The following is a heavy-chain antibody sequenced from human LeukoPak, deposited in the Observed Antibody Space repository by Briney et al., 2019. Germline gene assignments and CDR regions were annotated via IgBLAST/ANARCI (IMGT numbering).Heavy chain of an antibody. J-gene: IGHJ4*02. CDR2: VNPNSGHT. CDR1: GYTFTSYD. V-gene: IGHV1-8*01. Sequence: GASVKVSCKASGYTFTSYDINWVRQATGQGLEWTGWVNPNSGHTGYAQKFQGRVTMTRNTSISTAYMELSSLRSEDTAVYYCARGAPGSYCSGGSCPYFDYWGQGTLVSVSS. CDR3: ARGAPGSYCSGGSCPYFDY. D-gene: IGHD2-15*01.